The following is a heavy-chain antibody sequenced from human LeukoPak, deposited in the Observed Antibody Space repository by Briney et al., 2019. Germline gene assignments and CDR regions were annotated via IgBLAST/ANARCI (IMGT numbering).Heavy chain of an antibody. D-gene: IGHD3-22*01. CDR3: AKDGYYDSSGYHDAFDI. CDR2: ISGDGGST. Sequence: PGGSLRLSCAASGFTFDDYAMHWARQAPGKGLEWVSLISGDGGSTYYADSVKGRFTISRDNSKNSLYLQMNSLRTEDTALYYCAKDGYYDSSGYHDAFDIWGQGTMVTVSS. CDR1: GFTFDDYA. V-gene: IGHV3-43*02. J-gene: IGHJ3*02.